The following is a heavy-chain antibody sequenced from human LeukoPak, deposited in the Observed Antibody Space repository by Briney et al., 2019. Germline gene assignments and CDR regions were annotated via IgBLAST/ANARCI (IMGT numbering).Heavy chain of an antibody. CDR3: ARGDYDFWSGYYAY. J-gene: IGHJ4*02. CDR2: IIPIFGTA. V-gene: IGHV1-69*13. Sequence: SVKVSCTASGGTFSSYAISWVRQAPGQGLEWMGGIIPIFGTANYAQKFQGRVTITADESTSTAYMELSSLRSEGTAVYYCARGDYDFWSGYYAYWGQGTLVTVSS. D-gene: IGHD3-3*01. CDR1: GGTFSSYA.